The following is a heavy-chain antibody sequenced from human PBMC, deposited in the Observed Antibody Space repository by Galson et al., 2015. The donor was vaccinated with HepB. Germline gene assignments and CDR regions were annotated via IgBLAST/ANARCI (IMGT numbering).Heavy chain of an antibody. V-gene: IGHV3-48*02. D-gene: IGHD3-10*01. Sequence: SLRLSCAASGFTFSSYSMNWVRQAPGKGLEWVSYISSSSSTIYYADSVKGRFTISRDNAKNSLYLQMNSLRDEDTAVYYCAGDRSQSMVRGVIIMDYWGQGTLVTVSS. CDR1: GFTFSSYS. J-gene: IGHJ4*02. CDR3: AGDRSQSMVRGVIIMDY. CDR2: ISSSSSTI.